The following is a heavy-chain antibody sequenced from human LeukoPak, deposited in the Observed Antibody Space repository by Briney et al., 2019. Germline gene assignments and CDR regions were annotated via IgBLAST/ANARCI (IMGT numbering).Heavy chain of an antibody. CDR3: AKGRGWEASYYYYYMDV. V-gene: IGHV3-30*02. D-gene: IGHD1-26*01. Sequence: PGGSLRLSCAVSGFTFSSYGMSWVRQAPGKGLEWVAFIRYDGSNKYYTDSVKGRFTISRDNSKNTLYLQMNSLRAEDTAVYYCAKGRGWEASYYYYYMDVWGKGTTVTISS. CDR1: GFTFSSYG. CDR2: IRYDGSNK. J-gene: IGHJ6*03.